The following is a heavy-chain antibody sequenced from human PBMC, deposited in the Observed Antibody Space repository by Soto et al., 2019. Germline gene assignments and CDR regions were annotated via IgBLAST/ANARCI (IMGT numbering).Heavy chain of an antibody. Sequence: QVQLQESGPGLVKPSETLSLTCTVSGGSINNHYWSWIRQPPGQGLEWLGYIYYSGSTNYNPSLMSRVTMSVDTSKSQFSLKLSSLTAADTAIYYCARANWFFDYWGQGTLVTVSS. D-gene: IGHD7-27*01. CDR1: GGSINNHY. V-gene: IGHV4-59*11. J-gene: IGHJ4*02. CDR2: IYYSGST. CDR3: ARANWFFDY.